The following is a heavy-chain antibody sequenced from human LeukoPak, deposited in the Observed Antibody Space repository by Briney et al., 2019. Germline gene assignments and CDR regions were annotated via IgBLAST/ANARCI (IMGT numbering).Heavy chain of an antibody. CDR2: ISWNSGSI. D-gene: IGHD4-17*01. Sequence: SLRLSCAASGFPFDDYAMHWVRQAPGKGLEGVSGISWNSGSISYADSVRGRLPISRDNAQDSLDLQMNSLRAEDPALYYCAKDPTVTTAGGAFDIWGQGTMVTVSS. CDR1: GFPFDDYA. J-gene: IGHJ3*02. V-gene: IGHV3-9*01. CDR3: AKDPTVTTAGGAFDI.